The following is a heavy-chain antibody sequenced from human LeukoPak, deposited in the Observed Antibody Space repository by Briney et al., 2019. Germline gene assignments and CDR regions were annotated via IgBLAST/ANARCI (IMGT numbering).Heavy chain of an antibody. Sequence: PGGSLRLSCAASGFTFSSYAMHWVRQAPGKGLEWVAVISYDGSNKYYADSVKGRFTIPRDNSKNTLYLQLNSLRAEDTAVYYCARGEGSSWYRGTYYFDYWGQGTLVTVSS. V-gene: IGHV3-30-3*01. J-gene: IGHJ4*02. CDR2: ISYDGSNK. CDR3: ARGEGSSWYRGTYYFDY. CDR1: GFTFSSYA. D-gene: IGHD6-13*01.